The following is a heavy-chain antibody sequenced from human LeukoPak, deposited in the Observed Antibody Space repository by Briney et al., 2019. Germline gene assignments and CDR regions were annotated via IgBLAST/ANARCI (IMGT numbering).Heavy chain of an antibody. V-gene: IGHV3-7*04. CDR1: GFTFSSYW. J-gene: IGHJ3*02. CDR2: IKQGGSEK. CDR3: ARVVLRFLEWYPGLDAFDI. D-gene: IGHD3-3*01. Sequence: GGSLRLSCAASGFTFSSYWMSWVRQAPGKGLEWVANIKQGGSEKYYVDSVKGRFTISRDNAKNSLYLQMNSLRAEDTAVYYCARVVLRFLEWYPGLDAFDIWGQGTMVTVSS.